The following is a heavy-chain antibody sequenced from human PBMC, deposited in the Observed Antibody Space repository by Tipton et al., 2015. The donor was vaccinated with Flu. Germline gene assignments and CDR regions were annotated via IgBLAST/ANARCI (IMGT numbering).Heavy chain of an antibody. V-gene: IGHV4-38-2*02. D-gene: IGHD4-17*01. Sequence: TLSLTCTVSGYSISSGYYWGWIRQPPGKGLEWIGSIDHSGTTYYNPSLKSRVTISVDTSKNQFSLKLSSVTAADTAVFYCARKEENGAYVYFDYWGQGTLVTVSS. CDR1: GYSISSGYY. J-gene: IGHJ4*02. CDR2: IDHSGTT. CDR3: ARKEENGAYVYFDY.